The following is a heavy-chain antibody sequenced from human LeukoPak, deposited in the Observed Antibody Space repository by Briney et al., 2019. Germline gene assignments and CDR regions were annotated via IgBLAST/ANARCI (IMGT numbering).Heavy chain of an antibody. CDR3: ARRSWVQYNWNYSY. CDR2: IYYSGST. V-gene: IGHV4-59*01. Sequence: SETLSLTCTVSGGSISSYYWSWIRQPPGKGLEWIGYIYYSGSTNYNPSLKSRVTISVDTSKNQFSLKLSSVTAADTAVYYCARRSWVQYNWNYSYWGQGTLVTVSS. CDR1: GGSISSYY. J-gene: IGHJ4*02. D-gene: IGHD1-7*01.